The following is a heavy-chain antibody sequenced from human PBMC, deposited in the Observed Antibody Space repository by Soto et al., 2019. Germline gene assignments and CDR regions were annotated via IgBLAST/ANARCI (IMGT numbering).Heavy chain of an antibody. CDR1: GYTFTRYG. CDR2: ISVYNGNT. J-gene: IGHJ6*03. V-gene: IGHV1-18*01. Sequence: ASVKVSCKASGYTFTRYGISWVRQAPGQGLEWMGRISVYNGNTNYPQKFQGRVTMTTDTSTSTAYMELTSLRSDDTAVYYCARNPSITTSDYYYYYYMDVWGEGTTVTVSS. D-gene: IGHD3-3*01. CDR3: ARNPSITTSDYYYYYYMDV.